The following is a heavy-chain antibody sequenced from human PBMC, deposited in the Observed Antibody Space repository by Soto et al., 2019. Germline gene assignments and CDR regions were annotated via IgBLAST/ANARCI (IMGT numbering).Heavy chain of an antibody. CDR3: ARAGVPAAKIQEDAFDI. Sequence: PGGSLRLSCAASGFTFSYYSMNWVRQAPGKGLEWVSYINRRSNAIYYADSVKGRFTISRDNAKNSLYLQMNSLGADDTALYYCARAGVPAAKIQEDAFDIWGQGTMVTVSS. CDR1: GFTFSYYS. D-gene: IGHD2-2*01. J-gene: IGHJ3*02. CDR2: INRRSNAI. V-gene: IGHV3-48*01.